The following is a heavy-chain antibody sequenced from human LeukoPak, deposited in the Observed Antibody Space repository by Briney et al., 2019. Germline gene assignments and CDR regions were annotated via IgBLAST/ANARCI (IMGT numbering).Heavy chain of an antibody. CDR2: INHSGSI. CDR1: GGSISTSSYY. D-gene: IGHD2-15*01. Sequence: SETLSLTCTVSGGSISTSSYYWSWIRQPPGKGLEWMVEINHSGSIDYNPSLKSRVTISVDASKNQFSLKLNSVTAADTAVYYCARGTDWCNGGTCLTRSARVLSVRFDPWGQGTLVTVSS. J-gene: IGHJ5*02. CDR3: ARGTDWCNGGTCLTRSARVLSVRFDP. V-gene: IGHV4-39*07.